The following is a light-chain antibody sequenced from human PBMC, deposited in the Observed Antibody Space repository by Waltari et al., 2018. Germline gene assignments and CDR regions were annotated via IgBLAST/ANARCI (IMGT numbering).Light chain of an antibody. CDR2: EGR. CDR1: DSDFGSYDF. J-gene: IGLJ1*01. V-gene: IGLV2-14*01. CDR3: SSYTTSSAPWV. Sequence: QSALTQPASVSGSPGQSITISCSGTDSDFGSYDFVSWYQQHPGKAPHIIIYEGRNRPSGISNRFSASKSGNTASLTIVGLQAEDEADYYCSSYTTSSAPWVFGTGTRVTVL.